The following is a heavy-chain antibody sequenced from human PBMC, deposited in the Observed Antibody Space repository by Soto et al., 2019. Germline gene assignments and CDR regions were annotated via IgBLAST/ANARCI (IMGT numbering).Heavy chain of an antibody. CDR1: GFTFSSYG. J-gene: IGHJ6*02. CDR2: IWYDGSNK. D-gene: IGHD1-26*01. CDR3: ASVGAASHYYGMDV. V-gene: IGHV3-33*01. Sequence: GGSLRLSCAASGFTFSSYGMHWVRQAPGKGLEWVAVIWYDGSNKYYADSVKGRFTISRDNSKNTLYLQMNSLRAEDTAVYYCASVGAASHYYGMDVWGQGTTVTVSS.